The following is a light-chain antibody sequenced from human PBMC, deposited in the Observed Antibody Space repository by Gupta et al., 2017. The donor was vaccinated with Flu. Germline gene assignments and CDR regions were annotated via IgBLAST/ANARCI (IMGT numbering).Light chain of an antibody. J-gene: IGKJ1*01. CDR1: QSLLHSNGYIY. V-gene: IGKV2-28*01. Sequence: DIVMTQSPLSLPVTPGEPASISCRSSQSLLHSNGYIYLDWYLQKPGQSPQLLIYLGSNRASGVTDRFSGSGSGTDFTLKISRVEAEDVGGYYCMQAGTLGQGTRWKSN. CDR2: LGS. CDR3: MQAGT.